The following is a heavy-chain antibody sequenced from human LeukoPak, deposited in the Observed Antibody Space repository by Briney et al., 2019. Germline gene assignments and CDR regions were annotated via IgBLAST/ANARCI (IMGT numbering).Heavy chain of an antibody. CDR2: IRSSDSTT. J-gene: IGHJ4*02. D-gene: IGHD3-22*01. CDR3: AKRADSSAHSFDY. V-gene: IGHV3-48*04. Sequence: PGGSLRLSCAASGFSFSRYGMKWVRQAPGKGLEWLSYIRSSDSTTYYADSVKGRFTISRDNAKNSLYLQKDSLRVEDTAVYYCAKRADSSAHSFDYWGQGTLVTVSS. CDR1: GFSFSRYG.